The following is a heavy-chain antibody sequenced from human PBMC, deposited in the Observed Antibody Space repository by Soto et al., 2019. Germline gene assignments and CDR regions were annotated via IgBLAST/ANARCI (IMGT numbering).Heavy chain of an antibody. CDR2: IYYSGST. CDR3: ARVWGGVFDI. D-gene: IGHD3-16*01. V-gene: IGHV4-59*01. Sequence: SETLSLTCTVSGGSISSYYWSWIRQPPGKGLEWIGYIYYSGSTNYNPSLKSRVTISVDTSKNQFSLKLSSVTAADTAVYYCARVWGGVFDIGGKGKMVTVSS. J-gene: IGHJ3*02. CDR1: GGSISSYY.